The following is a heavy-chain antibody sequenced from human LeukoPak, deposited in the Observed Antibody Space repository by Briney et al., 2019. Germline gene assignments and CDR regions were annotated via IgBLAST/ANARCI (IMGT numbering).Heavy chain of an antibody. CDR2: ISGSGTYT. V-gene: IGHV3-11*06. D-gene: IGHD3-22*01. CDR1: RFKFSDHY. CDR3: ARELMGLTMIVVVNPIDY. J-gene: IGHJ4*02. Sequence: GGSLRLSCAASRFKFSDHYMTWIRQAPGKGLEWVSYISGSGTYTNYADSVRGRFTISRDNAKNSLFLQMSGLRAEDTAVYYCARELMGLTMIVVVNPIDYWGQGTLVTVSS.